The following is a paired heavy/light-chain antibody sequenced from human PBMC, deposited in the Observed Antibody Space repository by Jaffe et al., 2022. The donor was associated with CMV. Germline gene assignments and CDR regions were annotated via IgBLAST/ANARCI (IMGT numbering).Heavy chain of an antibody. CDR1: GFTFTSSA. Sequence: QMQLVQSGPEVKKPGTSVKVSCKASGFTFTSSAVQWVRQARGQRLEWIGWIVVGSGNTNYAQKFQERVTITRDMSTSTAYMELSSLRSEDTAVYYCAAGAVWSSSQTYYYYYGMDVWGQGTTVTVSS. V-gene: IGHV1-58*01. J-gene: IGHJ6*02. CDR3: AAGAVWSSSQTYYYYYGMDV. D-gene: IGHD6-19*01. CDR2: IVVGSGNT.
Light chain of an antibody. V-gene: IGKV3-20*01. CDR2: GAS. J-gene: IGKJ4*01. CDR3: QQYGSRLG. Sequence: EIVLTQSPGTLSLSPGERATLSCRASQSVSSSYLAWYQQKPGQAPRLLIYGASSRATGIPDRFSGSGSGTDFTLTISRLEPEDFAVYYCQQYGSRLGFGGGTKVEIK. CDR1: QSVSSSY.